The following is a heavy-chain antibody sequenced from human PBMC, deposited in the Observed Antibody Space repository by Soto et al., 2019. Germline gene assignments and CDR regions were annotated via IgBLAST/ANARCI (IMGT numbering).Heavy chain of an antibody. CDR1: GGSFSGYY. Sequence: PSETLSLTCAVYGGSFSGYYWSWIRQPPGKGLEWIGEVNHSGSTNYNPSLKSRVTISVDTSKNQFSLKLSSVTAADTAVYYCARGSQGNIVVVPAADGPRGYYYGMDVWGQGTTVTVSS. J-gene: IGHJ6*02. CDR3: ARGSQGNIVVVPAADGPRGYYYGMDV. D-gene: IGHD2-2*01. V-gene: IGHV4-34*01. CDR2: VNHSGST.